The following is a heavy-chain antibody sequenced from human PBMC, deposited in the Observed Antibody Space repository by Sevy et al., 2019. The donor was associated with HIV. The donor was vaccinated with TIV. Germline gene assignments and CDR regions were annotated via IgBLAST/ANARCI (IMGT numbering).Heavy chain of an antibody. J-gene: IGHJ4*02. CDR3: XXXXGXXXGGVIVPDY. CDR2: ISYDGSNK. V-gene: IGHV3-30-3*01. Sequence: GGSLRLSCAASGFTFSSYAMHWVRQAPGKGLEWVAVISYDGSNKYYADSVKGRFTISRDNSKNTLYLQMNSLRAEDXXXXXXXXXXGXXXGGVIVPDYWGQGTLVTVSS. D-gene: IGHD3-16*02. CDR1: GFTFSSYA.